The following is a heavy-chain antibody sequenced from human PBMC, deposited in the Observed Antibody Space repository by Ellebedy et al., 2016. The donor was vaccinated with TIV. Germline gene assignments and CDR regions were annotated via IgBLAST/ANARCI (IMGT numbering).Heavy chain of an antibody. CDR3: ARDMYYYDSSGYYLFDY. V-gene: IGHV4-4*07. CDR1: GGSISSYY. D-gene: IGHD3-22*01. Sequence: GSLRLXCTVSGGSISSYYWSWIRQPAGKGLEWIGRIYTSGSTNYNPSLKSRVTMSVDTSKNQFSLKLSSVTAADTAVYYCARDMYYYDSSGYYLFDYWGQGTLVTVSS. J-gene: IGHJ4*02. CDR2: IYTSGST.